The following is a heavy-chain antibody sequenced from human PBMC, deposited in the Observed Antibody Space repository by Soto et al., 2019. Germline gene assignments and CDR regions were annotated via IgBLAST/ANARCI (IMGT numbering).Heavy chain of an antibody. J-gene: IGHJ5*02. CDR3: AGGGQLDP. V-gene: IGHV3-21*01. Sequence: ESGGGLVKPGGSLRLSCAASGFTFSSYSMNWVRQGPGKGLEWVSSISSTSTYIFYADSVKGRFTVSRDNAKNSLYLQMNSLRAEDSAVYYCAGGGQLDPWGQGTLVTVSS. D-gene: IGHD3-16*01. CDR2: ISSTSTYI. CDR1: GFTFSSYS.